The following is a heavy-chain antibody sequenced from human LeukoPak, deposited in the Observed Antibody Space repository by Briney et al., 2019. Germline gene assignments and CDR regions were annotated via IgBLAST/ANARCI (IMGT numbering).Heavy chain of an antibody. V-gene: IGHV1-24*01. Sequence: ASLKVSCKVSGYTLTELSMHWVRQAPGKGLEWMGGIYPEDGETINAQKLQGGVTTTADTSTDTAYMQLSSLRSEDTAVYYCSTHTIFGVVTNDYWGQGTLVTVSS. CDR3: STHTIFGVVTNDY. J-gene: IGHJ4*02. D-gene: IGHD3-3*01. CDR2: IYPEDGET. CDR1: GYTLTELS.